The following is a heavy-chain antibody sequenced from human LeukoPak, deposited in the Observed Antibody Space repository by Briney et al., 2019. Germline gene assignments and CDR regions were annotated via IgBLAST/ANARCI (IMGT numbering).Heavy chain of an antibody. CDR1: GFTFSSYW. Sequence: GGSLRLSCAASGFTFSSYWMSWVRQAPGKGLECVANIKQDGREKYYVDSVKGRFTISSDNAKNSLYLQMNSLRPEDTAVYYCARGPGYRYGPLDAFDIWGQGTRVTVSS. CDR3: ARGPGYRYGPLDAFDI. D-gene: IGHD5-18*01. V-gene: IGHV3-7*05. CDR2: IKQDGREK. J-gene: IGHJ3*02.